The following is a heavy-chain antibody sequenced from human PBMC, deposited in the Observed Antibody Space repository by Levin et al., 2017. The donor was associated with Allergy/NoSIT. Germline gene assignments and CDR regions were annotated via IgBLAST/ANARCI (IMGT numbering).Heavy chain of an antibody. CDR2: IKQDGSEK. J-gene: IGHJ5*02. D-gene: IGHD3-10*01. CDR3: ARVSGHRFGELSIGLWFDP. Sequence: GGSLRLSCAASGFTFSSYWMSWVRQAPGKGLEWVANIKQDGSEKYYVDSVKGRFTISRDNAKNSLYLQMNSLRAEDTAVYYCARVSGHRFGELSIGLWFDPWGQGTLVTVSS. CDR1: GFTFSSYW. V-gene: IGHV3-7*01.